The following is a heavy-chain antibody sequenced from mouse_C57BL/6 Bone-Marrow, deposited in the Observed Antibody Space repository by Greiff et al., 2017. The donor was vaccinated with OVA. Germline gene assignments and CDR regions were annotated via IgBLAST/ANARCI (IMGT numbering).Heavy chain of an antibody. CDR2: IHPSDSDT. CDR3: AITTVVARYFDV. D-gene: IGHD1-1*01. J-gene: IGHJ1*03. Sequence: QVHVKQPGAELVKPGASVKVSCKASGYTFTSYWMHWVKQRPGQGLEWIGRIHPSDSDTNYNQKFKGKATLTVDKSSSTAYMQRSSLTSEDSAVYYCAITTVVARYFDVWGTGTTVTVSS. V-gene: IGHV1-74*01. CDR1: GYTFTSYW.